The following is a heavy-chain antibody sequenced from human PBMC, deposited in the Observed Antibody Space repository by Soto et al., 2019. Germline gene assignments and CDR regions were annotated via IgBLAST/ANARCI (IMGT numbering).Heavy chain of an antibody. CDR1: SASIDNN. CDR3: ARSFGWYAFDQ. D-gene: IGHD6-19*01. V-gene: IGHV4-4*02. CDR2: IHQSGIS. J-gene: IGHJ4*02. Sequence: QMQLLESGPGLVKPSETLSLTCAVSSASIDNNWNWVRQPPGKGLEWIAEIHQSGISYKNPSLKSRVTMSVDKSKNQFSLNLSSVTAADTAVYFCARSFGWYAFDQWGQGTLVTVSS.